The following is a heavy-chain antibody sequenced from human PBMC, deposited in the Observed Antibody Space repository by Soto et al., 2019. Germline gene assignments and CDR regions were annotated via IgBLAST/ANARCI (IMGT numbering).Heavy chain of an antibody. CDR3: ARHAKARKEYSSSSVDY. CDR2: IYYSGST. D-gene: IGHD6-6*01. V-gene: IGHV4-39*01. J-gene: IGHJ4*02. Sequence: LETLSLTCTVSGGSISSSSYYWGWIRQPPGKGLEWIGSIYYSGSTYYNPSLKSRVTISVDTSKNQFSLKLSSVTAADTAVYYCARHAKARKEYSSSSVDYWGQGTLVTVSS. CDR1: GGSISSSSYY.